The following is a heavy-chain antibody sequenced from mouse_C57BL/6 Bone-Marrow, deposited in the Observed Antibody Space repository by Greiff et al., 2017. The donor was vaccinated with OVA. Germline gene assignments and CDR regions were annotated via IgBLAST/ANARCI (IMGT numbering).Heavy chain of an antibody. CDR2: INPNNGGT. CDR3: AQVYPRIYWYFDV. J-gene: IGHJ1*03. CDR1: GYTFTDYY. V-gene: IGHV1-26*01. Sequence: EVQLQQSGPELVKPGASVKISCKASGYTFTDYYMNWVKQSHGKSLEWIGDINPNNGGTSYNQKFKGKATLTVDKSSSTAYMELRSLTSEDSAVYYCAQVYPRIYWYFDVWGTGTTVTVSS. D-gene: IGHD2-1*01.